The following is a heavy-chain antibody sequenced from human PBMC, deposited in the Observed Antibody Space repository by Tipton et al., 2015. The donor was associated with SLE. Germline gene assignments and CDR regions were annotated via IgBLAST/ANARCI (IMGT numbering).Heavy chain of an antibody. CDR2: IYTSGST. CDR1: GGSISSGSYY. J-gene: IGHJ6*02. D-gene: IGHD6-19*01. V-gene: IGHV4-61*02. CDR3: ARAAGSDYYGMDV. Sequence: TLSLTCTVSGGSISSGSYYWSWIRQPAGKGLEWIGRIYTSGSTNYNPSLKSRVTISVDTSKNQFSLKLSSVTAADTAVYYCARAAGSDYYGMDVWGRGTTVTVSS.